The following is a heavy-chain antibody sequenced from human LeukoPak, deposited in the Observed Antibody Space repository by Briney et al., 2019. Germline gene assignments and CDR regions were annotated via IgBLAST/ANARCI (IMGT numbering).Heavy chain of an antibody. Sequence: SETLSLTCTVSGGSISSSSYYWGWIRQPPGKGLEWIGSIYYSGSTYYNPSLKSRVTISVDTFKNQFSLKLSSVTAADTAVYYCARIRSRKWGFDYWGQGTLVTVSS. CDR2: IYYSGST. V-gene: IGHV4-39*07. J-gene: IGHJ4*02. CDR1: GGSISSSSYY. D-gene: IGHD1-26*01. CDR3: ARIRSRKWGFDY.